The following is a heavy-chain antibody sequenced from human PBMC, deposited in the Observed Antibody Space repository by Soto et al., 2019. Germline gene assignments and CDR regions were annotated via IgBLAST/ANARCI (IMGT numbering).Heavy chain of an antibody. V-gene: IGHV4-39*01. CDR1: GASISSGPYY. CDR2: ISFGGSA. CDR3: ARHLKAILLAY. J-gene: IGHJ4*02. Sequence: SETLSLTCTVSGASISSGPYYWGWVRQPPGKGLEWIGSISFGGSAYYNPSLRSRLTLSLDTSKNQFSLSLNFVTATDSAVYYCARHLKAILLAYWGQGILVTVSS.